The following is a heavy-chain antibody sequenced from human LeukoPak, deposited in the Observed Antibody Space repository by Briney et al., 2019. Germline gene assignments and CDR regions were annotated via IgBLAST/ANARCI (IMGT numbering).Heavy chain of an antibody. Sequence: SSQTLSLTCTVSGGSISSGGYYWSWIRQHPGKGLEWIGYIYYSGSTYYNPSLKSRVTISVDTSKNQFSLKLSSVTAADTAVYYCARSKRGYSYGYFDYWGQRTLVTVSS. V-gene: IGHV4-31*03. J-gene: IGHJ4*02. D-gene: IGHD5-18*01. CDR2: IYYSGST. CDR3: ARSKRGYSYGYFDY. CDR1: GGSISSGGYY.